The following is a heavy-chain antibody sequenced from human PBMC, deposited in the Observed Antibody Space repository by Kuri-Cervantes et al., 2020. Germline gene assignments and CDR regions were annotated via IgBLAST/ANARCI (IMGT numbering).Heavy chain of an antibody. V-gene: IGHV1-46*01. D-gene: IGHD3-16*02. CDR2: INPNGGST. CDR3: ARSRLLGELSPFDI. CDR1: GYTFTSYY. J-gene: IGHJ3*02. Sequence: ASVKVSCRASGYTFTSYYMHWVRRAPGQGLKWMGIINPNGGSTSYAQKFQGRVTMTRDTSTSTVYMELSSLRSEDTAVYYCARSRLLGELSPFDIWGQGTMVTVSS.